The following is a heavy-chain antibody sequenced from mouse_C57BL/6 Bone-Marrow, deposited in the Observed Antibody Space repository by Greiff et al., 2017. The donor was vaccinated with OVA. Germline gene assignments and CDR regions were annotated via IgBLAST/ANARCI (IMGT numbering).Heavy chain of an antibody. D-gene: IGHD1-1*01. V-gene: IGHV5-6*01. CDR1: GFTFSSYG. CDR2: ISSGGSYT. J-gene: IGHJ3*01. Sequence: EVQLVESGGDLVKPGGSLKLSCAASGFTFSSYGMSWVRQTPDKRLEWVATISSGGSYTYYPDSVKGRFTISRDNAKTTLYLQMSSLKSEDTAMYYCALGYYGASFAYWGQGTLVTVSA. CDR3: ALGYYGASFAY.